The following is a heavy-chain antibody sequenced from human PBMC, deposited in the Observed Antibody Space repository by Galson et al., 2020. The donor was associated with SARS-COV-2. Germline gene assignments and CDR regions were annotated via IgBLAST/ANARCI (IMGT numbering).Heavy chain of an antibody. CDR1: GGPIKTYY. J-gene: IGHJ4*02. CDR2: LYYGWKT. Sequence: ASEILSPTCTVPGGPIKTYYWSWIPKPPGKRLEWSGNLYYGWKTNYNPSLGSRVAISVDTSNSQFSLTLKSVTAADTAVYYCARLRVVRGVDYWGQGILVTVSS. D-gene: IGHD3-10*01. V-gene: IGHV4-59*01. CDR3: ARLRVVRGVDY.